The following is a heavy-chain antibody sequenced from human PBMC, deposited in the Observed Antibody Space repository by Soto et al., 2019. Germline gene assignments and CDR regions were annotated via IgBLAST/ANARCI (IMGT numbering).Heavy chain of an antibody. D-gene: IGHD3-3*01. V-gene: IGHV3-48*02. CDR2: ISSSSSTI. Sequence: VGSLRLSCAASGFTFSSYSMNWVRQAPGKGLEWVSYISSSSSTIYYADSVKGRFTISRDNAKNSLYLQMNSLRDEDTAVYYCATDFVIPTYSDFWSGDYTGHYYYDGLEVRGQATTVTV. CDR3: ATDFVIPTYSDFWSGDYTGHYYYDGLEV. J-gene: IGHJ6*02. CDR1: GFTFSSYS.